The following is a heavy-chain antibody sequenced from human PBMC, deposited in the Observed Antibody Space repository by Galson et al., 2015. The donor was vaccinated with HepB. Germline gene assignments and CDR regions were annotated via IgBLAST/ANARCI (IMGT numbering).Heavy chain of an antibody. V-gene: IGHV3-21*01. D-gene: IGHD2-15*01. CDR2: ISNVRTYI. CDR3: ASAGRGGSYRDLDY. J-gene: IGHJ4*02. Sequence: TGGCYRLNCVRQASGAALDRVSFISNVRTYIHYGDSVKGRFTISIDNANNYLYLHMNSLRGDDTAVYYCASAGRGGSYRDLDYWGQGPLVTVSS. CDR1: TGGCYR.